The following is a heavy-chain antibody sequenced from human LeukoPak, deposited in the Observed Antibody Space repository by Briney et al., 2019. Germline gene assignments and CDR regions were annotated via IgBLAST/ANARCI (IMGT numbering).Heavy chain of an antibody. J-gene: IGHJ6*02. CDR1: GFTFSSYG. D-gene: IGHD1-26*01. Sequence: GGSLRLSCAASGFTFSSYGMHWVRQAPGKGLEGVAVISYDGSNKYYADSVKGRFTISRDNSKNTLYLQMNSLRAEDTAVYYCARGEWELLGGNYYYGMDVWGQGTTVTVSS. CDR3: ARGEWELLGGNYYYGMDV. V-gene: IGHV3-30*03. CDR2: ISYDGSNK.